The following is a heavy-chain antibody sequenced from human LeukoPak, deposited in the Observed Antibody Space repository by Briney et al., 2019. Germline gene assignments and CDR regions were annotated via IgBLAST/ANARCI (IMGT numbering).Heavy chain of an antibody. V-gene: IGHV3-33*08. CDR3: ARDRAAADLDY. D-gene: IGHD6-13*01. CDR1: GFSFITYG. Sequence: GGSLRLSCAASGFSFITYGMHWVRQAPGKGLEWVAVIWYDGSNKFYADSVKGRFTISRDNSENTLYLRMNSLRAEDTAVYYCARDRAAADLDYWGQGTLVTVSS. J-gene: IGHJ4*02. CDR2: IWYDGSNK.